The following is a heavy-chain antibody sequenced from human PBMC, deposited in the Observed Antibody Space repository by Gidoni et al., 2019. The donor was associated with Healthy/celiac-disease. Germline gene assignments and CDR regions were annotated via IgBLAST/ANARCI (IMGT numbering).Heavy chain of an antibody. J-gene: IGHJ5*02. CDR3: ARDPRTMVRGVIDWFDP. Sequence: QVQLVESGGGVVQPGRSLRLSCAASGFTFSSYGMHWVRQAPGKGLEWVAVIWYDGSNKYYADSVKGRFTISRDNSKNTLYLQMNSLRAEDTAVYYCARDPRTMVRGVIDWFDPWGQGTLVTVSS. CDR1: GFTFSSYG. V-gene: IGHV3-33*01. CDR2: IWYDGSNK. D-gene: IGHD3-10*01.